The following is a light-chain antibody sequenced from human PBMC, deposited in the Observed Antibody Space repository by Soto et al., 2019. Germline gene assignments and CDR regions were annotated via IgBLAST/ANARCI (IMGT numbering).Light chain of an antibody. CDR3: MQRLQLPRT. Sequence: DIVKTQTSLSLSVTPGQPASLSCKSSQSLLHSDGKTYLYWYLQKPGQPPQLXXYELSNRFSGVPDRFSGSGSGTDFTLKISRVEAEDVGLYDSMQRLQLPRTFGQGTKVDIK. V-gene: IGKV2D-29*01. J-gene: IGKJ1*01. CDR1: QSLLHSDGKTY. CDR2: ELS.